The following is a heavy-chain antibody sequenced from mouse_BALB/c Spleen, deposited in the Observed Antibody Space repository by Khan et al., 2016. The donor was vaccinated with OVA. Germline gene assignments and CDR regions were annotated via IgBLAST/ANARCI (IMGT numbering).Heavy chain of an antibody. CDR3: ARHEGYYGYGQGGY. Sequence: EVQLVESGGDLVRPGGSLKLSCAASGFSFSRYSMSWVRRTPEKRLEWVATISSGGTYTYYSDSVKGRFTISRNNANNTLFLQMSGLRSEDTAIYYCARHEGYYGYGQGGYWGQGTSVTVSS. CDR2: ISSGGTYT. CDR1: GFSFSRYS. V-gene: IGHV5-9-3*01. J-gene: IGHJ4*01. D-gene: IGHD2-2*01.